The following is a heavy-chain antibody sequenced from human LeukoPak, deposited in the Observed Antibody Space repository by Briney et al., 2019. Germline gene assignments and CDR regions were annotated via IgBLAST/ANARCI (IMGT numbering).Heavy chain of an antibody. J-gene: IGHJ4*02. Sequence: SETLSLNCTVSGGSISSYYWSWIRQPPGKGLEWIGNIYYSGSTNYNPSLKSRVTISVDTSKNQFSLKLSSVTAADTAIYYCARSYCSGGSCWVYFDYWGQGTLVTVSS. CDR2: IYYSGST. V-gene: IGHV4-59*08. D-gene: IGHD2-15*01. CDR1: GGSISSYY. CDR3: ARSYCSGGSCWVYFDY.